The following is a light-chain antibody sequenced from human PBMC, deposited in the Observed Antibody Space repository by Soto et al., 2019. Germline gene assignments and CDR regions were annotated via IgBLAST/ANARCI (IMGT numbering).Light chain of an antibody. CDR1: QTINSW. CDR3: QQYKSYSSWT. V-gene: IGKV1-5*03. Sequence: DIQMNQSPSTLSASLGDRVTITCRASQTINSWLAWYQQKPGKAPKLLIYKASYLQSWVPSTFSGSGSGTEFTLTISSLQPDDFATYYCQQYKSYSSWTFGQRSKVDVK. CDR2: KAS. J-gene: IGKJ1*01.